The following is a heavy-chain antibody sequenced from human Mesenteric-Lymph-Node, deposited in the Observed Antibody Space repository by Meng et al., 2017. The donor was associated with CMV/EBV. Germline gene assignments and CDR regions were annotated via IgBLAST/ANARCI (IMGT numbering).Heavy chain of an antibody. CDR3: AREGIYCSSATCYLDY. CDR1: GFTFSSYE. D-gene: IGHD2-2*01. J-gene: IGHJ4*01. V-gene: IGHV3-48*03. Sequence: GGSLRLSCSASGFTFSSYEMNWVRQAPGKGLEWISYSSSSVDTIYYADSVKGRFTTSRDNARNSLYLQMNSLRAEDTAVYYCAREGIYCSSATCYLDYWGHGILVTVSS. CDR2: SSSSVDTI.